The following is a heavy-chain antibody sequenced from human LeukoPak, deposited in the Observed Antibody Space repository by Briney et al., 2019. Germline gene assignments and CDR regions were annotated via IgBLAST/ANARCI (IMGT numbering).Heavy chain of an antibody. CDR3: AKRTTYSFDY. Sequence: GGSLRLSCAASGFTFSTYAMSWVRQVPGKGLEWVSSIIGRGGGTYYADSVKGRFTISRDNSKNTLYLQMNSLRGEDTAVYYCAKRTTYSFDYWGQGTLVTVSS. V-gene: IGHV3-23*01. J-gene: IGHJ4*02. D-gene: IGHD4-17*01. CDR1: GFTFSTYA. CDR2: IIGRGGGT.